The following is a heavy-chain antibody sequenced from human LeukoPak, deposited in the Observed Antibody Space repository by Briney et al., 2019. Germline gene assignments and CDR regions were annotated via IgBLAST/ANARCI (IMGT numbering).Heavy chain of an antibody. D-gene: IGHD6-13*01. CDR1: GFTFSSYA. V-gene: IGHV3-64D*06. CDR3: VKEVGLSHSSSSWGYFDY. CDR2: ISSNGGST. J-gene: IGHJ4*02. Sequence: GSLRLSCSASGFTFSSYAMHWVRQAPGKGLEYVSAISSNGGSTYYADSVKGRFTISRDNSKNTLYLQMSSLRAEDTAVYYCVKEVGLSHSSSSWGYFDYWGQGTLVTVSS.